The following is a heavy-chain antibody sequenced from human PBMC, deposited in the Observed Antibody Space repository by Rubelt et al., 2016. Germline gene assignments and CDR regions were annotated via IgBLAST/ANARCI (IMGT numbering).Heavy chain of an antibody. CDR3: ARDVSANRRYGLDV. D-gene: IGHD2-8*01. V-gene: IGHV3-30*14. CDR2: ISYDGSNE. Sequence: GGGVVQPGRSLRLSCAASGFTFSDYLMHWVRQAPGKGLEWVTVISYDGSNEYYADYVKGRFTISRDNSKNTLYLQMKSLRAEDTDVYYCARDVSANRRYGLDVWVQGTTVTVSS. J-gene: IGHJ6*02. CDR1: GFTFSDYL.